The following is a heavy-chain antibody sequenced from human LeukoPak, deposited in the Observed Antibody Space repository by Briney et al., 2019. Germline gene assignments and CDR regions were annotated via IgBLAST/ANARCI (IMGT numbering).Heavy chain of an antibody. J-gene: IGHJ4*02. CDR1: GFTFSSYS. D-gene: IGHD6-6*01. Sequence: GGSLRLSCVASGFTFSSYSLSWVRQAPGKGPQWISTISSGAGSTFYADSVKGRFTISKDTSENTLSLHMNSLRPEDTAVYYCVKGGASSSEGGWGQGTLVTVSS. CDR2: ISSGAGST. CDR3: VKGGASSSEGG. V-gene: IGHV3-23*01.